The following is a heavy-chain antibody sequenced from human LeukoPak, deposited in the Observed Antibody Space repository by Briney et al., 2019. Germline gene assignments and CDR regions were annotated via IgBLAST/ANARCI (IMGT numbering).Heavy chain of an antibody. Sequence: GASVKASCKASGYIFTNYGISWVRQAPGQGLEWMGWVSVSTRNTNYAQKFQDRVTVTTDISTTTAYMELRSLRSDDTAVYYCARNDPLLWFGEILSGAFDIWGQGTMVTVSS. CDR3: ARNDPLLWFGEILSGAFDI. CDR1: GYIFTNYG. D-gene: IGHD3-10*01. J-gene: IGHJ3*02. CDR2: VSVSTRNT. V-gene: IGHV1-18*01.